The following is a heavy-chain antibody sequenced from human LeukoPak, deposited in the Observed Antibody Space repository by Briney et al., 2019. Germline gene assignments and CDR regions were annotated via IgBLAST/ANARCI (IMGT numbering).Heavy chain of an antibody. CDR2: IKQDGSKK. Sequence: GGSLRLSCVASGFPFSSYWMTWVRQAPGKGLEWVANIKQDGSKKSYVDSVKGRFTISRDNAKNTVYLQMNNLRAEDTAVYYCVSFYETYWGRGTLVTVSS. CDR1: GFPFSSYW. D-gene: IGHD2-2*01. J-gene: IGHJ4*02. V-gene: IGHV3-7*01. CDR3: VSFYETY.